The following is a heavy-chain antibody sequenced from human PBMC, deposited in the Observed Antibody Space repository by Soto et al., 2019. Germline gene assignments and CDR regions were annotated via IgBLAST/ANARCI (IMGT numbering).Heavy chain of an antibody. D-gene: IGHD3-22*01. V-gene: IGHV3-30-3*01. CDR2: ISHDGSNK. CDR3: AKEDYFDTSGQPGAFHY. Sequence: QVQLVESGGGVVQPGRSLRLSCAASGFTFSTYAIHWVRQAPGKGLEWVAGISHDGSNKYYADSVKGRFTISRDNSKNTVYLQMNSLRAEDTAVCYCAKEDYFDTSGQPGAFHYWGQGTLVTVSS. CDR1: GFTFSTYA. J-gene: IGHJ4*02.